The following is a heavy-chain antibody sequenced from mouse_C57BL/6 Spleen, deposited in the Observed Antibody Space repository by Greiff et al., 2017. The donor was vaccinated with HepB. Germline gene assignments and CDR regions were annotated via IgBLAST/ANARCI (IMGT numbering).Heavy chain of an antibody. CDR1: GYTFTSYW. CDR3: ARGGAMGRYYYAMDC. Sequence: QVQLQQPGAELVKPGASVKLSCKASGYTFTSYWMHWVKQRPGQGLEWIGMIHPNSGSTNYNEKFKSKATLTVDKSSSTAYMQLSSLTSEDSAVYYCARGGAMGRYYYAMDCWGQGTSVTVSS. CDR2: IHPNSGST. D-gene: IGHD1-1*02. V-gene: IGHV1-64*01. J-gene: IGHJ4*01.